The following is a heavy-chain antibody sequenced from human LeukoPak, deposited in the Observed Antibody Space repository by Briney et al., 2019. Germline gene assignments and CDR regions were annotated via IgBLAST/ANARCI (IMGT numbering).Heavy chain of an antibody. J-gene: IGHJ3*02. CDR3: ARDSPKQWLVTDAFDI. D-gene: IGHD6-19*01. CDR2: ISSSSSTI. Sequence: GRSLRLSCAASGFTFSSYGMNWVRQAPGKGLEWVSYISSSSSTIYYADSVKGRFTISRDNAKNSLYLQMNSLRAEDTAVYYCARDSPKQWLVTDAFDIWGQGTMVTVSS. CDR1: GFTFSSYG. V-gene: IGHV3-48*01.